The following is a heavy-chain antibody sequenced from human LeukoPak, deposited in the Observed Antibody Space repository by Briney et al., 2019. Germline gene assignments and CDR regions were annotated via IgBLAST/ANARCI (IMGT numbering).Heavy chain of an antibody. CDR3: ATDFGFGYYYYMDV. J-gene: IGHJ6*03. CDR2: IKSQTDGGTT. V-gene: IGHV3-15*01. D-gene: IGHD3-10*01. CDR1: GCTFSNAW. Sequence: GGSLRLSCAASGCTFSNAWMSWVRQAPGKGLEWVGRIKSQTDGGTTDCAAPVKGRLTISRDDAKNTLYLQMNSLKTEDTAVYYCATDFGFGYYYYMDVWGKGTTVTVSS.